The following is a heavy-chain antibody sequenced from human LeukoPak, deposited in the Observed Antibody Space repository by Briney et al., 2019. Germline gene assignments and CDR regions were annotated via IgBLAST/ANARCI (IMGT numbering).Heavy chain of an antibody. CDR3: ARDSSGYFGD. V-gene: IGHV3-33*01. J-gene: IGHJ4*02. Sequence: GRSLRLSCAASGFTFSSYSMHWVRQAPGKGLEWVAVIWYDGSNKYYADSVKGRFTISRDNSKNTLYLQMNSLRAEDTAVYYCARDSSGYFGDWGQGTLVTVSS. CDR2: IWYDGSNK. CDR1: GFTFSSYS. D-gene: IGHD3-22*01.